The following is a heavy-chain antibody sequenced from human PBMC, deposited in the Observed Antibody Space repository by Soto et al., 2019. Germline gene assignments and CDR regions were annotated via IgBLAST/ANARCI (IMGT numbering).Heavy chain of an antibody. CDR1: GGSISSGGYY. D-gene: IGHD3-22*01. V-gene: IGHV4-31*02. Sequence: PSETLSLTCTVSGGSISSGGYYWSWIRQHPGKGLEWIGYIYYSGSTYYNPSLKSRVTISVDTSKNQFSLKLSSVTASDTAMYYCARLFGSSGYYFDYWGQGTLVTVSS. CDR2: IYYSGST. J-gene: IGHJ4*02. CDR3: ARLFGSSGYYFDY.